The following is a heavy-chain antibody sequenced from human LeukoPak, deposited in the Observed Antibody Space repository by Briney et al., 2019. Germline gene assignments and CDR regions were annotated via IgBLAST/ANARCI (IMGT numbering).Heavy chain of an antibody. V-gene: IGHV3-30-3*01. CDR3: ASLMYYYDSSTFPDY. CDR2: ISYDGSNK. CDR1: GFTFSSYA. Sequence: GGSLRLSCAASGFTFSSYAMHWVRQAPGKGLEWVAVISYDGSNKYYADSVKGRFTISRDNSKNTLYLQMNSLRAEDTAVYYCASLMYYYDSSTFPDYWDQGTLVTVSS. J-gene: IGHJ4*02. D-gene: IGHD3-22*01.